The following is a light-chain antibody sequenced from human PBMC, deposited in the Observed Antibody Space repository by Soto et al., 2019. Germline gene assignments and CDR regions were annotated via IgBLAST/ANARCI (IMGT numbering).Light chain of an antibody. CDR1: QSISSW. CDR3: QQYNSYSS. CDR2: KAS. V-gene: IGKV1-5*03. J-gene: IGKJ1*01. Sequence: DIQMTQSPSTLSASVGDRVTITCRASQSISSWLAWYQQKPGKPPKLLIYKASNLESGVPSRFSGSGSGTEFTLTISSLQPDDFATYYCQQYNSYSSFGQGTKVEIK.